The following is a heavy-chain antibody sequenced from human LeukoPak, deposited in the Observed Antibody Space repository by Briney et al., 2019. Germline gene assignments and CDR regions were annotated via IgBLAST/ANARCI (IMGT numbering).Heavy chain of an antibody. Sequence: SVKVSCKASGGTFSSYAISWVRQAPGQGLEWMGRIIPILGIANYAQKFQGRVTITADKSTSTAYMELSSLRSEDTAVYYCARELRYFDWLPSYFDYWGQGTLVTVSS. CDR1: GGTFSSYA. J-gene: IGHJ4*02. V-gene: IGHV1-69*04. CDR2: IIPILGIA. CDR3: ARELRYFDWLPSYFDY. D-gene: IGHD3-9*01.